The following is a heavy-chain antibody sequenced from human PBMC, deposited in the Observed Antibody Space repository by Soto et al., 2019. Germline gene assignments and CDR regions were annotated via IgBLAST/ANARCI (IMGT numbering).Heavy chain of an antibody. D-gene: IGHD5-12*01. J-gene: IGHJ4*02. V-gene: IGHV2-5*02. CDR2: IYWDDDK. CDR1: GFSLSTNGMG. Sequence: QITVKESGLTLVKPTETLTLTCTFSGFSLSTNGMGVGWIRQPPGKALEWPALIYWDDDKRYSPSLRSRLTIIKHTSKNQVDLTMTNMNPVDTATYYSARLTRGVYDLDRLWEKFDYWGQGTLVTVSS. CDR3: ARLTRGVYDLDRLWEKFDY.